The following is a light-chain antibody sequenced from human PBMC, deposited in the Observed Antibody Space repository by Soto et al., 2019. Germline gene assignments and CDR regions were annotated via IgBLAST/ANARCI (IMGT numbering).Light chain of an antibody. Sequence: EIVLTQSPATLSLSPGEIATLSCRASQSVSSYLAWYQQTPGQSPRLLIYDASNRATGLPARFSGSGSGTDVTLTISSQEPEDVAVYYCQQRRNSGRTFGGGTKVEIK. CDR2: DAS. CDR1: QSVSSY. J-gene: IGKJ4*01. CDR3: QQRRNSGRT. V-gene: IGKV3-11*01.